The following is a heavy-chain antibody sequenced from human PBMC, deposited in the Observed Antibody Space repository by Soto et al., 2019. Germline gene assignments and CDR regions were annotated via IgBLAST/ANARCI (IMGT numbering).Heavy chain of an antibody. CDR3: AGTYYYDSSGYLFFDY. CDR2: IYYSGST. D-gene: IGHD3-22*01. Sequence: SETLSLTCTVSGGSISSYYWSWIRQPPGKGLEWIGYIYYSGSTNYNPSLKSRVTISVDTSKNQFSLKLSSVTAADTAVYYCAGTYYYDSSGYLFFDYWGQGTLVTVSS. J-gene: IGHJ4*02. CDR1: GGSISSYY. V-gene: IGHV4-59*08.